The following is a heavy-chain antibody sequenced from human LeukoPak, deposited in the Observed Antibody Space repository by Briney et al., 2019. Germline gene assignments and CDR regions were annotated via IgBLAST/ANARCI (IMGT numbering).Heavy chain of an antibody. CDR3: ARRLGAGWQLGGYYFDY. D-gene: IGHD6-6*01. V-gene: IGHV5-51*01. CDR1: GYGFFGYW. Sequence: GESLKISCKGSGYGFFGYWIGWVRQMPGKGLEWMGIIYPDDSKTRYSPSFQGQVTMSADKSISTAYLQWNSLKASDTAMYYCARRLGAGWQLGGYYFDYWGQGTLVTVSS. J-gene: IGHJ4*02. CDR2: IYPDDSKT.